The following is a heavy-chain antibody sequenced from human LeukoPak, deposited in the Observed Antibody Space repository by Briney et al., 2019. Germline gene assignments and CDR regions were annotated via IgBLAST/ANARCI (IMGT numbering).Heavy chain of an antibody. D-gene: IGHD1-26*01. Sequence: GASVKVSCKTSGYTFTGYYIYWVRQAPGQGLEWMGQITPTSGGTNYAQKFQGRVTMTRDTSITTAYMELSRLTSDDTAVYYCTRGGADYWGQGTLVTVSS. CDR1: GYTFTGYY. J-gene: IGHJ4*02. V-gene: IGHV1-2*06. CDR2: ITPTSGGT. CDR3: TRGGADY.